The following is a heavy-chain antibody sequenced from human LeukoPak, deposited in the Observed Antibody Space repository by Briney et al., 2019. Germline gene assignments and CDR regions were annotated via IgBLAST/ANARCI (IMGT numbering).Heavy chain of an antibody. Sequence: GGSLRLSCAASGFTFSNAWMSWVRQAPGKGLAWVANKKQDGSEKYYVGSVKGRFTISRDNAKNSLYLQMNSLRAEDTAVYYCARGGSSWYVYYYYYMDVWGKGTTVTVSS. CDR1: GFTFSNAW. CDR3: ARGGSSWYVYYYYYMDV. CDR2: KKQDGSEK. J-gene: IGHJ6*03. V-gene: IGHV3-7*01. D-gene: IGHD6-13*01.